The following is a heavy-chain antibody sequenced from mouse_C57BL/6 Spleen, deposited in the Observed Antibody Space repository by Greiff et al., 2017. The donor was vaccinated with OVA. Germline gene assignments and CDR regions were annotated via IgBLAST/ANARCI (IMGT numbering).Heavy chain of an antibody. CDR3: ARQDDGYWAMDY. Sequence: EVKLMESGGGLVQPGGSLKLSCAASGFTFSDYGMAWVRQAPRKGPEWVAFISNLAYSIYYADTVTGRFTISRENAKNTLYLEMSSLRSEDTAMYYCARQDDGYWAMDYWGQGTSVTVSS. CDR1: GFTFSDYG. J-gene: IGHJ4*01. D-gene: IGHD2-3*01. V-gene: IGHV5-15*01. CDR2: ISNLAYSI.